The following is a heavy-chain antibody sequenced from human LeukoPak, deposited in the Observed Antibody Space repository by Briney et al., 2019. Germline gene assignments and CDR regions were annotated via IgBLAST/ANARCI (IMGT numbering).Heavy chain of an antibody. D-gene: IGHD1-14*01. V-gene: IGHV4-59*01. Sequence: SETLSLTCTVSGGSISSDHWTWIRQPPGKGLEWIARISYSGSTNYNPSLKSRVTISLDSSKNQFSLRLSSVTPADTAAYYCASLPIDSSTGTFGWFDPWGQGTLVSVSS. J-gene: IGHJ5*02. CDR2: ISYSGST. CDR3: ASLPIDSSTGTFGWFDP. CDR1: GGSISSDH.